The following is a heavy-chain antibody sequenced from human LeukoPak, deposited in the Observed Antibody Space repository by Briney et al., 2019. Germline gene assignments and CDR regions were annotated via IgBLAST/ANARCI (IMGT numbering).Heavy chain of an antibody. CDR2: INAGNDNT. Sequence: GASVTVSCKAYGYTFITSTKHWVRQVPGQRLEWMGCINAGNDNTEFSERFQDRVTITRDTSAGTVYMELSSLTSEDTAVYYCAKGYNYGSWRVDYWGQGTLVTVSS. D-gene: IGHD3-10*01. CDR1: GYTFITST. V-gene: IGHV1-3*01. J-gene: IGHJ4*02. CDR3: AKGYNYGSWRVDY.